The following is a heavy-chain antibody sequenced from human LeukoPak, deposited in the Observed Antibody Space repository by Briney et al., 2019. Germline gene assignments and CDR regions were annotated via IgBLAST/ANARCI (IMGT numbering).Heavy chain of an antibody. CDR1: GYSFTSYW. CDR3: ATHFGVVPHQFDY. Sequence: GESLKISCKGSGYSFTSYWSGCVRQMPGKGLECMATIYPGDSDTRYSPYFQGQVTIAADKSISTAYLQWSSLKASDTAMYYCATHFGVVPHQFDYWGQGTLVTVSS. CDR2: IYPGDSDT. D-gene: IGHD3-3*01. V-gene: IGHV5-51*01. J-gene: IGHJ4*02.